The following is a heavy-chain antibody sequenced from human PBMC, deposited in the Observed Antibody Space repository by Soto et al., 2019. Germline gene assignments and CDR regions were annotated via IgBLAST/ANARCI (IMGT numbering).Heavy chain of an antibody. CDR3: ARRWGPTFDF. J-gene: IGHJ4*02. D-gene: IGHD1-26*01. CDR2: IYYSGST. Sequence: SGTLALTFSVSGGSISRYYWSWIRQPPGKGLEWIGYIYYSGSTNYNPSLKSRVTISVATSKNQFAMKLSSVTAADTAVYYCARRWGPTFDFWGQGTLVPVSS. CDR1: GGSISRYY. V-gene: IGHV4-59*01.